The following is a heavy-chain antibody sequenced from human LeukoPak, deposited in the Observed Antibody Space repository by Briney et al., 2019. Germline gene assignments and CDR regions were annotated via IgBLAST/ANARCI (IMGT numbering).Heavy chain of an antibody. CDR2: LTDSGGTT. CDR1: GFTFSSYS. D-gene: IGHD5-24*01. V-gene: IGHV3-23*01. Sequence: GGSLRLSCAASGFTFSSYSMNWVRQAPGRRPEWVSSLTDSGGTTYYVDSVKGRFAISRDNSKNTLYLHMNSLRADDTAVYYCAKKRDAFDIWGQGTVVTVSS. J-gene: IGHJ3*02. CDR3: AKKRDAFDI.